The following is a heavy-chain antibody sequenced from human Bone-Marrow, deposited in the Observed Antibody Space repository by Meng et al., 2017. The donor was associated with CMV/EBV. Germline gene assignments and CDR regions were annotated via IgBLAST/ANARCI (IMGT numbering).Heavy chain of an antibody. CDR3: ARGHFGMDV. CDR1: RFSFGDYY. V-gene: IGHV3-11*01. CDR2: ISYGGDIL. Sequence: GESLKISCAASRFSFGDYYMSWIRLAPGKGLEWVSYISYGGDILDYADSVKGRFTISRDNDENSLYLQMNSLGVEDSATYYCARGHFGMDVWGQGTTVTVSS. J-gene: IGHJ6*01.